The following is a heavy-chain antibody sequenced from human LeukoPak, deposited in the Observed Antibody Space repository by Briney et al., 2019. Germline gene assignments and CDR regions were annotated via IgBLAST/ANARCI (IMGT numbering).Heavy chain of an antibody. CDR3: AVGELKPYYYDSSGYREDY. CDR2: INPNSGGT. Sequence: GASVKVSCKASGYTFTRYYMHWVRQAPGQGLEWMGWINPNSGGTNYAQKFQGRVTMTRDTSISTAYMELSRLRSDDTAVYYCAVGELKPYYYDSSGYREDYWGQGTLVTVSS. D-gene: IGHD3-22*01. V-gene: IGHV1-2*02. CDR1: GYTFTRYY. J-gene: IGHJ4*02.